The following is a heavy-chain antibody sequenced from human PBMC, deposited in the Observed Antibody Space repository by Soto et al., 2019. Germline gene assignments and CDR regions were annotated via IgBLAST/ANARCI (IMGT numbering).Heavy chain of an antibody. CDR3: ARRCCDSIFGSLDY. D-gene: IGHD3-3*02. CDR2: IYYRGST. CDR1: GGSISSGDW. V-gene: IGHV4-4*02. Sequence: QVQLQESGPGLVKPSGTLSLTCAVSGGSISSGDWCWSWVRQSPGKGLEWNGEIYYRGSTTYNPSLKSRVTIPADKSDNQFSLRLSSVSAADTAVYYCARRCCDSIFGSLDYWGQGTLVTVSS. J-gene: IGHJ4*02.